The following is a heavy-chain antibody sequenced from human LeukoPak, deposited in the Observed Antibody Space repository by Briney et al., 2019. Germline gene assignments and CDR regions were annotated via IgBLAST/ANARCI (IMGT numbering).Heavy chain of an antibody. CDR1: GGSFSGYY. CDR2: INHSGST. J-gene: IGHJ6*03. Sequence: SETLSLTCAVYGGSFSGYYWSWIRQPPGKGLEWIGEINHSGSTNYNPSLKSRVTISVDTSKNQFSLKLSSVTAADTAVYYCARGTSGYDLRYYYYYCYMDVWGKGTTVTVSS. D-gene: IGHD5-12*01. CDR3: ARGTSGYDLRYYYYYCYMDV. V-gene: IGHV4-34*01.